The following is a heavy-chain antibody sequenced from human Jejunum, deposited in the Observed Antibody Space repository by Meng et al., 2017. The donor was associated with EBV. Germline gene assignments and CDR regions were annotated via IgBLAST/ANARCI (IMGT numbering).Heavy chain of an antibody. CDR3: ARETTGGYYFDY. CDR2: TYYRSKWYN. CDR1: WESVSCNSAA. Sequence: QCQQSVPDMVKPQHTLALTWAISWESVSCNSAAWNGIRQSPSRGLEWLGRTYYRSKWYNDYAQSVKSRLTITPDTSKNQFSLQLNSVTPEDTAVYFCARETTGGYYFDYWGQGTLVTVSS. D-gene: IGHD1-1*01. J-gene: IGHJ4*02. V-gene: IGHV6-1*01.